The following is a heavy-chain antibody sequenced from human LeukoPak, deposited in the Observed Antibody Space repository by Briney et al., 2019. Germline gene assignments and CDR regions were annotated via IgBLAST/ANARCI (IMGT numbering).Heavy chain of an antibody. CDR2: IYYSGST. Sequence: SETLSLTCTVSGGSISSSSDYWGWIRQPPGKGLEWIGSIYYSGSTYYNPSLKSRVTISVDTSKNQFSLKLSSVTAADTAVYYCARDRGSQPFIDYWGQGTLVTVSS. CDR3: ARDRGSQPFIDY. V-gene: IGHV4-39*07. J-gene: IGHJ4*02. CDR1: GGSISSSSDY. D-gene: IGHD1-26*01.